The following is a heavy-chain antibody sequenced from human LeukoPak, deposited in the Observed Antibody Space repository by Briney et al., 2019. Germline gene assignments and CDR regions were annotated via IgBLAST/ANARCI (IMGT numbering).Heavy chain of an antibody. CDR3: ARGRFGEWDNWFDP. J-gene: IGHJ5*02. D-gene: IGHD3-10*01. V-gene: IGHV1-2*02. CDR1: GYTFTGYY. CDR2: INPNSGAT. Sequence: ASVKVSCKASGYTFTGYYIHWVRQAPGQGLEWMAWINPNSGATNYAQKFQGRVTMTRDTSISTAYMELSRLTSDDTAVYFCARGRFGEWDNWFDPWGQEPWSPSPQ.